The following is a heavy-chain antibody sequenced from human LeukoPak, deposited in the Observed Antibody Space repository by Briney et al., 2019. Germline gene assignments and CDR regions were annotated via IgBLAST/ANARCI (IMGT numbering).Heavy chain of an antibody. V-gene: IGHV4-4*09. CDR3: ARLQMVRGARGWSDP. J-gene: IGHJ5*02. Sequence: PSETLSLTCSVSGGSITSYYWNWVRQPPGKGLEWIGCFYSSGTTNYNPSLKCRVSISLDTSKNQLSLKLDSVTAADTAVYYCARLQMVRGARGWSDPWGQGTLVTVSS. CDR1: GGSITSYY. CDR2: FYSSGTT. D-gene: IGHD3-10*01.